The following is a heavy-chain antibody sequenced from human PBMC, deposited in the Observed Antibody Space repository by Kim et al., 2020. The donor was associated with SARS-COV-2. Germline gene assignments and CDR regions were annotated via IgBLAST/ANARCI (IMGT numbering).Heavy chain of an antibody. D-gene: IGHD2-8*01. CDR1: GYSFTNYW. CDR2: IYPGDSDI. Sequence: GESLQISCKGSGYSFTNYWIGWVRQMPGKGLEWMGIIYPGDSDIRYSPSFQGQVTISADKSISTAYLQWSSLKASDTAIYYCARRGYCTNGVCSAYFFDYWGQGTLVTVSS. V-gene: IGHV5-51*01. CDR3: ARRGYCTNGVCSAYFFDY. J-gene: IGHJ4*02.